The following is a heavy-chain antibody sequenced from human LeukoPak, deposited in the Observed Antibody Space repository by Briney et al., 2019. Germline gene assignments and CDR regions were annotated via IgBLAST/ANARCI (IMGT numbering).Heavy chain of an antibody. CDR3: ARSPNYGDYAFDI. V-gene: IGHV3-7*01. CDR2: IKQDGSEK. CDR1: GFTFSNNW. Sequence: GGSLRLSCAASGFTFSNNWMSWVRQAPGKGLEWVANIKQDGSEKDYVDSVKGRFTISRDNAKDSLYLQMNSLRAGDTAVYYCARSPNYGDYAFDIWGQGTMVTVSS. D-gene: IGHD4-17*01. J-gene: IGHJ3*02.